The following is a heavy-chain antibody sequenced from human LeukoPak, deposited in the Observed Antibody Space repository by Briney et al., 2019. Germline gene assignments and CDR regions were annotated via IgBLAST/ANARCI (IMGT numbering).Heavy chain of an antibody. CDR2: IHSGGSS. J-gene: IGHJ4*02. D-gene: IGHD6-25*01. Sequence: PGGSLRLSCTASGFTVSHNYMHWVRQAPGKGLEWVSVIHSGGSSYHADSVKGRFTISRDNSKNTVFLQLNSLRAEDTAVYYCARGPPAETFFDFGGRGPVVTVSS. V-gene: IGHV3-53*01. CDR1: GFTVSHNY. CDR3: ARGPPAETFFDF.